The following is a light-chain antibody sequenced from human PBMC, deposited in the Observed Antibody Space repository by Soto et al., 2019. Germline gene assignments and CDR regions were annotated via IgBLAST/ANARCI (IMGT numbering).Light chain of an antibody. CDR3: SSYTTSGTRV. Sequence: QSALTQPASVSGSPGQSITISCTGTSGDVGGYNYVSWYQQSPGKVPKLIIYDVSNRPSGVSNRFSGSKSGNTASLTISRLQAEDEADYYCSSYTTSGTRVFGGGTQLTVL. V-gene: IGLV2-14*01. CDR2: DVS. J-gene: IGLJ2*01. CDR1: SGDVGGYNY.